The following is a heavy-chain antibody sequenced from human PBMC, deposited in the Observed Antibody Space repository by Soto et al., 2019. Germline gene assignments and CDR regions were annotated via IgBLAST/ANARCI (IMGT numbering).Heavy chain of an antibody. CDR3: ARGIAAAGFYFDY. J-gene: IGHJ4*02. V-gene: IGHV3-33*01. D-gene: IGHD6-13*01. CDR2: IWYDGSNK. Sequence: QVQLVESGGGVVQPGRSLRLSCAVSGFTFSSYGRHWVRQAPGKGLEWVAVIWYDGSNKNYADSVKGRFTISRDNSKNTLYLQMNSLRAEDTAVYYCARGIAAAGFYFDYWGQGTLVTVSS. CDR1: GFTFSSYG.